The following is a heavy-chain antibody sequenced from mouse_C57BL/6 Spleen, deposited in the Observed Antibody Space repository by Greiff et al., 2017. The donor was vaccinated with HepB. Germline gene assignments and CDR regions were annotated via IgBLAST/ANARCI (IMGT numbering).Heavy chain of an antibody. D-gene: IGHD1-1*01. CDR1: GYTFTSYW. CDR2: IDPSDSYT. J-gene: IGHJ2*01. CDR3: ARGYYGSFCDY. V-gene: IGHV1-69*01. Sequence: VKLQESGAELVMPGASVKLSCKASGYTFTSYWMHWVKQRPGQGLEWIGEIDPSDSYTNYNQKFKGKSTLTVDKSSSTAYMQLSSLTSEDSAVYYCARGYYGSFCDYWGQGTTLTVSS.